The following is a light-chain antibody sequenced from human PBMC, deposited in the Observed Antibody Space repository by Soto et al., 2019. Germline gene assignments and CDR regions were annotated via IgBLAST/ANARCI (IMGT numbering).Light chain of an antibody. CDR3: QQYGSSYT. V-gene: IGKV3-20*01. CDR2: GAS. Sequence: EIVLTQSPGTLSLSPGERATLSCRASQSVSSSYLAWYQQKPGQAPRLLIYGASSRATGIPDRFSGSGSGTDFTLTISRLEPEDFAVYYCQQYGSSYTFGQGTKRAIK. CDR1: QSVSSSY. J-gene: IGKJ2*01.